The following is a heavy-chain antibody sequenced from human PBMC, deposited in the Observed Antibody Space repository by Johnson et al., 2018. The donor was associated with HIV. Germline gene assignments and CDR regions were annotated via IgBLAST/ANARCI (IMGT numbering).Heavy chain of an antibody. D-gene: IGHD3-22*01. Sequence: VQLVESGGGLIQPGGSLRLSCAASGFTVSSNYMSWVRQAPGKGLEWVSVIYSGGSTYYADSVKGRFTISRDNSKNTRYLQMNSLRAEDTAVDYCARGRPNYYDSSGRYVPVAFDIWGQGTMVTVSS. CDR3: ARGRPNYYDSSGRYVPVAFDI. CDR1: GFTVSSNY. V-gene: IGHV3-53*01. J-gene: IGHJ3*02. CDR2: IYSGGST.